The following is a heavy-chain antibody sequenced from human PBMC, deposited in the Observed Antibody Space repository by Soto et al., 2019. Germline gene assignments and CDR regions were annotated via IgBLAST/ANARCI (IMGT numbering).Heavy chain of an antibody. CDR1: GFTFSSYG. CDR2: IWHDGSDK. CDR3: ASMVPGFCSVGSCNSYGYDV. D-gene: IGHD2-15*01. Sequence: SLSLSCVASGFTFSSYGMHWVRQAPGKGVECGAVIWHDGSDKYYADHVNGGLTISRDNSKNTLYLQMNTLRGGDTAVYYCASMVPGFCSVGSCNSYGYDVWRQGTADGVTS. J-gene: IGHJ6*02. V-gene: IGHV3-33*01.